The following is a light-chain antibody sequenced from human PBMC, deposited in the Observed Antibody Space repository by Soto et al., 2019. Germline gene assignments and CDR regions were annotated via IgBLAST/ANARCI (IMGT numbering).Light chain of an antibody. CDR3: QQYGSSPWT. V-gene: IGKV3-20*01. CDR1: QSVSSTY. Sequence: EIVLTQSPGTLSLSPGERATLSCWASQSVSSTYLAWYQQKPGQGPRLLIYGASSRATGIPDRFSGSGSGTDFTLTMSRLEPEDFAVYYCQQYGSSPWTFGQGTKVEIK. CDR2: GAS. J-gene: IGKJ1*01.